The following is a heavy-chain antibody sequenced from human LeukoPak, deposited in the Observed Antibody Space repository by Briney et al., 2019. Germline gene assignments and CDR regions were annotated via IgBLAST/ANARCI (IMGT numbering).Heavy chain of an antibody. J-gene: IGHJ4*02. CDR3: ARRQWMDYFDY. CDR1: GVSISSRSYY. V-gene: IGHV4-39*01. CDR2: NYYSANT. Sequence: SETLSLTCTVSGVSISSRSYYWGWIRQPPGKGLELIGSNYYSANTYSNPSLKSRVTISVDTSKNQFSLKLSSVTAADTAVYYCARRQWMDYFDYWGQGILVTVSS. D-gene: IGHD6-19*01.